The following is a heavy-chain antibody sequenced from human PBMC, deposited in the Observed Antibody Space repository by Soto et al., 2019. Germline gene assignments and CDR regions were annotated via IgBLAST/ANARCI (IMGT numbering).Heavy chain of an antibody. J-gene: IGHJ4*02. V-gene: IGHV3-33*01. CDR3: ARAGGTTVTGLWHFDS. CDR1: GFTFNTYS. D-gene: IGHD4-17*01. Sequence: LRLSCEASGFTFNTYSMHWVRQPPGKGLEWLAAIWYDGTQKYYADSVKGRLIISRDNSKKTLYLEMNSLRAEDTAVYYCARAGGTTVTGLWHFDSWGQGTLVTVSS. CDR2: IWYDGTQK.